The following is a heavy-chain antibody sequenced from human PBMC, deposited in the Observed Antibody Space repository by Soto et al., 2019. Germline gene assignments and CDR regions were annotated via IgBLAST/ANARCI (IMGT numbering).Heavy chain of an antibody. CDR3: AKDPYSSSWKGPFDY. V-gene: IGHV3-23*01. D-gene: IGHD6-13*01. J-gene: IGHJ4*02. CDR1: GFTFSSYA. Sequence: GGSLRLSCAASGFTFSSYAMSWVRQAPGKGLEWVSAISGSGGSTYYADSVKGRFTISGDNSKNTLYLQMNSLRAEDTAVYYCAKDPYSSSWKGPFDYWGQGTLVTVSS. CDR2: ISGSGGST.